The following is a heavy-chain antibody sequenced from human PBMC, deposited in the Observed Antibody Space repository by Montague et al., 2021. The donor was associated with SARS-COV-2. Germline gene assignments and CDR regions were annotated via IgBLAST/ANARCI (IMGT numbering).Heavy chain of an antibody. CDR3: ARGAGYSSSWYLAFEI. V-gene: IGHV4-59*01. Sequence: SETLSLTCTVSSGSISSYYWSWIRQPPGKGLEWIGNIYYSGSTNYNPSLKIRVTISVDTSKNQFSLKLSSVTAADTAVYYCARGAGYSSSWYLAFEIWGQGTMVTVSS. J-gene: IGHJ3*02. CDR2: IYYSGST. D-gene: IGHD6-13*01. CDR1: SGSISSYY.